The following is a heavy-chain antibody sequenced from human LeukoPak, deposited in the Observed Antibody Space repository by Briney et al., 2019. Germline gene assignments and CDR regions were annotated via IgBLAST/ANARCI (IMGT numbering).Heavy chain of an antibody. V-gene: IGHV3-7*01. Sequence: PGGSLRLSCAASGFTFSTYWMTWVCQAPGKGLEWVANINQDGSEKYYVDSVRGRFTISRDNAKNSLYLQMNSLRAEDTAVYYCVRALRVVDYWGQGTLVTVSS. CDR3: VRALRVVDY. D-gene: IGHD5-12*01. CDR2: INQDGSEK. J-gene: IGHJ4*02. CDR1: GFTFSTYW.